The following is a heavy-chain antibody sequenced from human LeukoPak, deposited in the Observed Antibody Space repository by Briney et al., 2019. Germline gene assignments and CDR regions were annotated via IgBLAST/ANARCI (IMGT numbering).Heavy chain of an antibody. Sequence: GGSLRLSCAASGFTFSDYYMSWIRQAPGKGLEWVSYISSSGSTIYYADSVKGRFTISRDNAENSLYLQMNSLRAEDTAVYYCARDSVPAAIVDYWGQGTLVTVSS. D-gene: IGHD2-2*01. CDR3: ARDSVPAAIVDY. CDR1: GFTFSDYY. V-gene: IGHV3-11*01. J-gene: IGHJ4*02. CDR2: ISSSGSTI.